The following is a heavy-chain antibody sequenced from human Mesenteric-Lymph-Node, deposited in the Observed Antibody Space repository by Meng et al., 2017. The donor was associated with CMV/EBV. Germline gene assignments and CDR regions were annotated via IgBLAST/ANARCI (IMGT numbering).Heavy chain of an antibody. J-gene: IGHJ4*02. CDR3: ARVMLHITIFGVVPYYFDY. V-gene: IGHV1-69*05. Sequence: TFSSYAISWVRQAPGQGLEWMGGIIPIFGTANYAQKFQGRVTITTDESTSTAYMELSSLRSEDTAVYYCARVMLHITIFGVVPYYFDYWGQGTLVTVSS. CDR2: IIPIFGTA. D-gene: IGHD3-3*01. CDR1: TFSSYA.